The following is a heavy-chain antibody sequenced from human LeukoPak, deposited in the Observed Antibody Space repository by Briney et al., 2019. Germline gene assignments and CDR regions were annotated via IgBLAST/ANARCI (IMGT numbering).Heavy chain of an antibody. CDR1: GYTFTSNY. Sequence: GASVKVSCKASGYTFTSNYMALVRQAPGQGLEWMGWISGYNGATNYAQEVQGRVTMTTDTSTSTAYMELRRLRSEDTAVYYCARDRDPSQWLVYDYWGQGTLVTVSS. D-gene: IGHD6-19*01. CDR2: ISGYNGAT. CDR3: ARDRDPSQWLVYDY. V-gene: IGHV1-18*01. J-gene: IGHJ4*02.